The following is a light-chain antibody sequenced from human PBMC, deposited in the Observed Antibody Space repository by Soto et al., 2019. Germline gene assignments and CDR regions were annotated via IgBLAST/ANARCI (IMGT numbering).Light chain of an antibody. CDR3: QQYGVSPLMFS. Sequence: EIVLVQSPGTLSLSPGERATLSCRASQSVSNNYLAWYQQKPGQAPRLLIYGASSRATGVPARFSGSGTGTDCSLTITRLEPEDFAVYYCQQYGVSPLMFSFGQGTKVGVK. CDR2: GAS. V-gene: IGKV3-20*01. CDR1: QSVSNNY. J-gene: IGKJ2*01.